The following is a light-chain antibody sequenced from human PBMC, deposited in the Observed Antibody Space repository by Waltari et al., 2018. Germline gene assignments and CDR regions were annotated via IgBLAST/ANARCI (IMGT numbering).Light chain of an antibody. V-gene: IGLV1-40*01. J-gene: IGLJ2*01. Sequence: QSVLTQPPSLSGAPGPRVPISCTGSSSNIGAGYDIHWYQHLPGTAPKLLISANTKRPSGVPDRFSASKSGTSASLVITRLQAEDEADYYCQSYDTSLNVVFGGGTKLTVL. CDR1: SSNIGAGYD. CDR3: QSYDTSLNVV. CDR2: ANT.